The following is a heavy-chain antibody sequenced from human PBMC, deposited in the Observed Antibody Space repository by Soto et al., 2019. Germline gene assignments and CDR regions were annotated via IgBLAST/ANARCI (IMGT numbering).Heavy chain of an antibody. CDR3: ARFVRSCSATTCSTRADV. Sequence: SETLSLTCTVSGGFVNSDTHSWSWIRQTPGKRLEWIGFIYSGGSTKNPSLRSRVTMSVDTSKNQFSLKLRSVIVADTAVYHCARFVRSCSATTCSTRADVWGQGMTVTVAS. V-gene: IGHV4-61*01. J-gene: IGHJ6*02. D-gene: IGHD2-2*01. CDR1: GGFVNSDTHS. CDR2: IYSGGST.